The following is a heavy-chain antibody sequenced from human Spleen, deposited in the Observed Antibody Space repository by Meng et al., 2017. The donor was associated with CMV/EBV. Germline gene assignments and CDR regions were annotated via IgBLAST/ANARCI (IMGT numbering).Heavy chain of an antibody. CDR2: INPNSGGT. D-gene: IGHD2-2*01. Sequence: ASVKVSCKVSGYTLTELSRHWVRQAPGQGLEWMGWINPNSGGTNYAQKFQGRVTMTRDTSISTAYMELSSLRSEDTAVYYCARGVSSTNGNWFDPWGQGTLVTVSS. V-gene: IGHV1-2*02. CDR1: GYTLTELS. J-gene: IGHJ5*02. CDR3: ARGVSSTNGNWFDP.